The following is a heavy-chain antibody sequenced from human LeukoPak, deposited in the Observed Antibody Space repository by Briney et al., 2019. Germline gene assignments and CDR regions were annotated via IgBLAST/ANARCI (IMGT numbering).Heavy chain of an antibody. V-gene: IGHV3-48*01. CDR2: ISSSSSTI. Sequence: GGSLRLSCAASGFSFSTYSMNWVRQAPGKGLEWVSYISSSSSTIYYADSVKGRFTISRDNAKNSLYLQMNSLRAEDTAVYYCARDPGYCSGGSCFIHYYYYYMDVWGKGTTVTVSS. J-gene: IGHJ6*03. CDR1: GFSFSTYS. D-gene: IGHD2-15*01. CDR3: ARDPGYCSGGSCFIHYYYYYMDV.